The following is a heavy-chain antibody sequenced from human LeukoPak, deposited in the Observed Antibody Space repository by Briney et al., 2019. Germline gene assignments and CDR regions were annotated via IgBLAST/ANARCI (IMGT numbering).Heavy chain of an antibody. J-gene: IGHJ4*02. CDR2: TSGSGGST. Sequence: GRSLRLSCAVSGFTVSSYAMSLVRQAAGKGLEWVSTTSGSGGSTYYADSVKGRFTISRYNSKNTLYLQMNSLRAEDTAVYYCAKVGIGSGSYSQANYFDYWGQGTLVTVSS. CDR1: GFTVSSYA. CDR3: AKVGIGSGSYSQANYFDY. V-gene: IGHV3-23*01. D-gene: IGHD3-10*01.